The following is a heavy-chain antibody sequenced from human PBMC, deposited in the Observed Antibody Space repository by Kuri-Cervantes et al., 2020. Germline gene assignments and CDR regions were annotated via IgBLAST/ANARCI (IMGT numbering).Heavy chain of an antibody. V-gene: IGHV4-34*01. D-gene: IGHD5-18*01. Sequence: ESLKISCAVYGGSFSGYYWSWIRQPPGKGLEWIGEINHSGSTNYNPSLKSRVTISVDTSKNQFSLKLSSVTAADTAVYYCARGQRVPRGYSYGPRPYYYYGMDVWGQGTTVTVSS. J-gene: IGHJ6*02. CDR2: INHSGST. CDR1: GGSFSGYY. CDR3: ARGQRVPRGYSYGPRPYYYYGMDV.